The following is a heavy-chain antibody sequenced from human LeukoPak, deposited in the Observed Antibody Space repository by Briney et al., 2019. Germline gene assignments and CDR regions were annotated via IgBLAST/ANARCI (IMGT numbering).Heavy chain of an antibody. V-gene: IGHV4-34*01. CDR1: GGSFSGYY. CDR3: ARLVTYGSGSYVDY. Sequence: SETLSLTCAVYGGSFSGYYWSWIRQPPGKGLEWIGSIYYSGSTYYNPSLKSRVTISVDTSENQFSLKLSSVTAADTAVYYCARLVTYGSGSYVDYWGQGTLVTVSS. J-gene: IGHJ4*02. CDR2: IYYSGST. D-gene: IGHD3-10*01.